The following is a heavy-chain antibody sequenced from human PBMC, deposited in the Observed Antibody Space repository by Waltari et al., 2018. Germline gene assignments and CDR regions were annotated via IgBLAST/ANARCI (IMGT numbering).Heavy chain of an antibody. Sequence: QVQLQQWGAGLLKPSETLSLTCGVRGGSFSSYYWSWIRQSPGKGLAWVGEINHAGNIHYNPSCKSRVTRSIDTARNQFSLEVKSVIAADTAVYFCARISGLDYATPMWGLGTVVTVSS. CDR3: ARISGLDYATPM. CDR2: INHAGNI. V-gene: IGHV4-34*01. J-gene: IGHJ3*01. D-gene: IGHD5-12*01. CDR1: GGSFSSYY.